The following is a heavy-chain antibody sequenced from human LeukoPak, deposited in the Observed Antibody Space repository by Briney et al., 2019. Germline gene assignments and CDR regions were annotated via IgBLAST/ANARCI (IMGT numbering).Heavy chain of an antibody. Sequence: QSGGSLRLSCAASGFTFSSYAMSRVRQGPGKGLEWVSAISGSDGSTYYADSVKGRFTISRDNSKNTLYLQMNSLRAEDTAVYYCARKTVTTFTDLDYWGQGTLVTVSS. CDR1: GFTFSSYA. V-gene: IGHV3-23*01. J-gene: IGHJ4*02. D-gene: IGHD4-17*01. CDR2: ISGSDGST. CDR3: ARKTVTTFTDLDY.